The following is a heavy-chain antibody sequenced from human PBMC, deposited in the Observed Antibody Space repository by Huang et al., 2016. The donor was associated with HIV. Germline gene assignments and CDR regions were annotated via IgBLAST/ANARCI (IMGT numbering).Heavy chain of an antibody. CDR3: ARDPRIQSWLNFFDY. J-gene: IGHJ4*02. D-gene: IGHD3-22*01. V-gene: IGHV3-74*01. CDR2: INSDGSST. Sequence: EVQLVESGGGLVQPGGSLRISCAASGFSISSYWMHWVRQAPGKGLVWGSRINSDGSSTSYADSVKGRFTISRDNAKNTLYLQMNSLRAEDTAVYYCARDPRIQSWLNFFDYWGQGTLVSVSS. CDR1: GFSISSYW.